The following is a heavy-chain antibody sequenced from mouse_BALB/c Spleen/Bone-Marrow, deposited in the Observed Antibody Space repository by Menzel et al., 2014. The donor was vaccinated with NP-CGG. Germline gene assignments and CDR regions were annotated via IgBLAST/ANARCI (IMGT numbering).Heavy chain of an antibody. Sequence: VQLKESGAELVKPGASVKLSCTASGFNIKDTYMHWVKQRPEQGLDWIGRIDPANGNTKYDPKFQGKATITADTSSNAAYLQLSSLTSEDTAVYYCVREDCGNSYAMDYWGQGTSVTVSS. CDR2: IDPANGNT. J-gene: IGHJ4*01. CDR3: VREDCGNSYAMDY. V-gene: IGHV14-3*02. D-gene: IGHD2-1*01. CDR1: GFNIKDTY.